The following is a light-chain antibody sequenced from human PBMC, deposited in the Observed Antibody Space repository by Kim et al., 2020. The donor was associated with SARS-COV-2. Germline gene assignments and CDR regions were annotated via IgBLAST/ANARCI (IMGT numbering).Light chain of an antibody. V-gene: IGKV4-1*01. CDR3: HQFYSAPPT. CDR2: WAS. CDR1: QSVLYNSNNKNY. J-gene: IGKJ4*01. Sequence: PTINCKSSQSVLYNSNNKNYLAWYQQKPGQPPKLLINWASTRQSGVPDRFTGSGSATDFTLTISSLQAEDVAVYYCHQFYSAPPTFGGGTKVDIK.